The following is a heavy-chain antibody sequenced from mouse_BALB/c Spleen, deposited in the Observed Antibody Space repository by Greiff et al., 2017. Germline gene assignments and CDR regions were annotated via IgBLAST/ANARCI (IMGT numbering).Heavy chain of an antibody. J-gene: IGHJ3*01. CDR2: IWGDGST. CDR1: GFTFSDYY. CDR3: AKHLYGSSIAY. D-gene: IGHD1-1*01. Sequence: VQLVESGGGLVKPGGSLKLSCAASGFTFSDYYMYWVRQPPGKGLEWLGVIWGDGSTNYHSALISRLSISKDNSKSQVFLKLNSLQTDDTATYYCAKHLYGSSIAYWGQGTLVTVSA. V-gene: IGHV2-3*01.